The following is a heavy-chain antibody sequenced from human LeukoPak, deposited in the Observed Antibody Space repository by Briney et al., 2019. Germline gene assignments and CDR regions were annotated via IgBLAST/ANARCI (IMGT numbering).Heavy chain of an antibody. CDR3: AKKAQYNGNYPLDY. CDR2: TSDRGDYT. D-gene: IGHD1-26*01. CDR1: GFIFDDYG. J-gene: IGHJ4*02. Sequence: GGSLRLSCIGSGFIFDDYGLSWFRQAPGKGLEWVSGTSDRGDYTYYADSVKGRFTISRDNSKNTLYLQMNGLRAEDTALYFCAKKAQYNGNYPLDYWGQGTLVTVSS. V-gene: IGHV3-23*01.